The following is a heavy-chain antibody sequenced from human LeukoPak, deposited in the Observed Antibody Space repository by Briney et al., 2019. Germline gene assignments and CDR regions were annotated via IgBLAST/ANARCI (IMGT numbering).Heavy chain of an antibody. V-gene: IGHV3-23*01. D-gene: IGHD5-24*01. CDR2: ISGSGGTT. CDR3: ARGHVEMATISRAIDAFDI. J-gene: IGHJ3*02. Sequence: PGGSLRLSCAASGFTFSNYAMSWVRQAPGKGLEWVSAISGSGGTTYYADSVKGRFTISRDNSKNTLYLQMNSLRAEDTAVYYCARGHVEMATISRAIDAFDIWGQGTMVTVSS. CDR1: GFTFSNYA.